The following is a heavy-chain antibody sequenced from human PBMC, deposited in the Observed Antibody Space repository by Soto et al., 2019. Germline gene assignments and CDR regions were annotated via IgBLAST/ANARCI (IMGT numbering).Heavy chain of an antibody. CDR3: ARAPMVRGVHYYGMDV. Sequence: ASVKVSCKASGYTFTSYGISWVRQAPGQGLEWMGWISAYNGNTNYAQKLQGRVTMTTDTSTSTAYMELGSLRSDDTAVYYCARAPMVRGVHYYGMDVWGQGTTVTVSS. V-gene: IGHV1-18*01. D-gene: IGHD3-10*01. CDR1: GYTFTSYG. J-gene: IGHJ6*02. CDR2: ISAYNGNT.